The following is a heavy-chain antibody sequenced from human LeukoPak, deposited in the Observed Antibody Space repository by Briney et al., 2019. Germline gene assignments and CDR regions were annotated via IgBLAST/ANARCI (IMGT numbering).Heavy chain of an antibody. Sequence: GGSLRLSCAASGFTFSDYYMSWIRQAPGKGLEWVSYISSSGSTIYYADSVKGRFTISRDNAKNSLYLQMNSLRAEDTAVYYCAAVKMTPPYYYDSSGYYYWGQGTLVTVSS. CDR1: GFTFSDYY. V-gene: IGHV3-11*01. CDR3: AAVKMTPPYYYDSSGYYY. CDR2: ISSSGSTI. J-gene: IGHJ4*02. D-gene: IGHD3-22*01.